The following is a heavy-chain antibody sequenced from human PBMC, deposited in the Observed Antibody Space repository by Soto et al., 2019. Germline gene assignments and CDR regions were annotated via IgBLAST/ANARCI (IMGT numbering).Heavy chain of an antibody. V-gene: IGHV4-34*01. D-gene: IGHD2-21*02. CDR1: GGSFSGYY. CDR2: INHSGST. Sequence: SETLSLTCAVYGGSFSGYYWSWIRQPPGKGLEWIGEINHSGSTNYNPSLKSRVTISVETSKNQLSLKLSSVTAADTAVYYCARTALGWFDPWGQGTLVTVSS. CDR3: ARTALGWFDP. J-gene: IGHJ5*02.